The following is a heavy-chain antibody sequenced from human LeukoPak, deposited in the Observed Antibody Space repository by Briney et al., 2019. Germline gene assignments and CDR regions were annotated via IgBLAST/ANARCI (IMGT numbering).Heavy chain of an antibody. CDR2: IVVGSGNT. V-gene: IGHV1-58*02. CDR3: AAGYCSGGSCYGVADV. CDR1: GFTFTSSA. D-gene: IGHD2-15*01. J-gene: IGHJ6*02. Sequence: SVMVSCKASGFTFTSSAMQWVRQARGQRLEWIGWIVVGSGNTNYAQKFQERVTITRDMSTSTAYMELSSLRSEDTAVYYCAAGYCSGGSCYGVADVWGQGTTVTVSS.